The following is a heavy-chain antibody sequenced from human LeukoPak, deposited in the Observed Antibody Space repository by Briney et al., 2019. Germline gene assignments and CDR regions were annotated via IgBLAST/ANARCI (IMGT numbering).Heavy chain of an antibody. Sequence: SETLSLTCTVSGGSISSYYWSWIRQPPGKGLEWIGYIYYSGSTNYNPSLKSRVTISVDTSKNQFSLKLSSVTAADTAVYYCATSSGGSCYSAFDIWGQGTMVTLSS. D-gene: IGHD2-15*01. CDR2: IYYSGST. CDR1: GGSISSYY. V-gene: IGHV4-59*08. CDR3: ATSSGGSCYSAFDI. J-gene: IGHJ3*02.